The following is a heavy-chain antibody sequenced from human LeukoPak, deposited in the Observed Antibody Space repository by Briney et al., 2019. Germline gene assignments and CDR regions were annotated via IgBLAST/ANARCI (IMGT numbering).Heavy chain of an antibody. CDR2: IYTGGNT. CDR3: ARGDDSGYYDYFDY. CDR1: GFTVDSNY. J-gene: IGHJ4*02. Sequence: GGSLRLSCAASGFTVDSNYLSWVRQAPGKGLEWVSTIYTGGNTYYAASVKGRFTISRDLSKNTVFLHMNSLRAEDTAMYYCARGDDSGYYDYFDYWGQGALLTVSS. V-gene: IGHV3-53*01. D-gene: IGHD3-22*01.